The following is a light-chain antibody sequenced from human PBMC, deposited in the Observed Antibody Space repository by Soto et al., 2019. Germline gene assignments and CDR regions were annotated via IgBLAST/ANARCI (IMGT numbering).Light chain of an antibody. V-gene: IGKV2-30*01. Sequence: DVVMTQSPLSLPVTLGQPASISCRSSQSLVSSDGNTYLIWFQQRPGQSPRRLIYKVSNRDSGVPDRFSGSGSGTDFTLEISRVEAEDVGVYYCMQRTHGPWTFGQGTKVEIK. CDR1: QSLVSSDGNTY. CDR2: KVS. J-gene: IGKJ1*01. CDR3: MQRTHGPWT.